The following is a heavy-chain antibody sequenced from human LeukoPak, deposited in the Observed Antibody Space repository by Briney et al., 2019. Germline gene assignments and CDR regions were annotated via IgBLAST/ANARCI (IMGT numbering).Heavy chain of an antibody. V-gene: IGHV3-21*01. Sequence: PGGSLRLSCAASGFTFSSYTMNWVRQAPGGGPLWVSCISYSSNYIYYADSVKGRFTISRDNTKNSLYLQMNSLRAEDTAVYYCARERGSGWGGGIQHWGQGTLVTVSS. CDR3: ARERGSGWGGGIQH. J-gene: IGHJ1*01. D-gene: IGHD6-19*01. CDR1: GFTFSSYT. CDR2: ISYSSNYI.